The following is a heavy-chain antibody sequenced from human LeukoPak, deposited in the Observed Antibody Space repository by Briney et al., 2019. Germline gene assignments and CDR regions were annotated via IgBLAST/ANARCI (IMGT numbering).Heavy chain of an antibody. CDR2: IYTSGST. V-gene: IGHV4-4*07. Sequence: SETLSLTCTVSGGSISSYYWSWIRQPAGKGLEWIGRIYTSGSTNYNPSLRSRVTMSVDTSKNQFSLKLTSVTAADTAVYYCARDREVAGTNWYYYYMDVWGKGTTVAVSS. D-gene: IGHD6-19*01. J-gene: IGHJ6*03. CDR1: GGSISSYY. CDR3: ARDREVAGTNWYYYYMDV.